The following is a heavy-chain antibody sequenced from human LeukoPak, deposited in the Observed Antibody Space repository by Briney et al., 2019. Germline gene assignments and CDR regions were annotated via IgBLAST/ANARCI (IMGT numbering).Heavy chain of an antibody. V-gene: IGHV4-31*03. J-gene: IGHJ4*02. Sequence: PSQTLSLTCTVSGGSISSGGYFWTWIRQQPGKGLEWIGYIYYSGSTYYNPSLKSRVTISVDTSKNQFSLKLSSVTAADTAVYYCARAPDSSSSVDYWGQGTLVTVSS. CDR3: ARAPDSSSSVDY. CDR1: GGSISSGGYF. D-gene: IGHD6-6*01. CDR2: IYYSGST.